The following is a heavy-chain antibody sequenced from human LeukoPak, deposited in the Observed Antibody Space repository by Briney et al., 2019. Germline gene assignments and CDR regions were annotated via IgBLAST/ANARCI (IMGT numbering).Heavy chain of an antibody. CDR1: GFTFSSYW. V-gene: IGHV3-7*03. D-gene: IGHD2-15*01. J-gene: IGHJ3*02. CDR3: AKGHGYCSGGSCYSAHDAFDI. Sequence: GGSLRLSCAASGFTFSSYWMSWVRQAPGKGLEWVANIKQDGSEKYYVDSVKGRFTISRDNSKNTLYLQMNSLRAEDTAVYYCAKGHGYCSGGSCYSAHDAFDIWGQGTMVTVSS. CDR2: IKQDGSEK.